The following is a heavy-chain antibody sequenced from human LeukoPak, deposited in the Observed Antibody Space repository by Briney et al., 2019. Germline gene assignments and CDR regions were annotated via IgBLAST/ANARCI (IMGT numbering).Heavy chain of an antibody. CDR1: GFTFSSYS. J-gene: IGHJ4*02. D-gene: IGHD2-2*01. V-gene: IGHV3-21*01. CDR3: ARDRWDVVLIPAAREIDY. Sequence: GGSLRLSCAASGFTFSSYSMNWVRQAPGKGLEWVSSISSSSTYIYYADSVKGRFTISRDIAKNSLYLQMNSLRADDTAVYYCARDRWDVVLIPAAREIDYWGQGTLVTVSS. CDR2: ISSSSTYI.